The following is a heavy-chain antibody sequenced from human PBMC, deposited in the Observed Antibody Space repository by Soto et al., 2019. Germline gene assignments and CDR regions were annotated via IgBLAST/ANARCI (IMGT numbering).Heavy chain of an antibody. CDR3: ARGYGEQQLVGLDY. CDR2: IIPIFGTA. Sequence: SVKVSCKASGGTFSSYAISWVRQAPGQGLEWMGGIIPIFGTANYAQKFQGRVTITADESTSTAYMELSSLRSEDTAVYYCARGYGEQQLVGLDYWGQGTLVTVSS. V-gene: IGHV1-69*13. D-gene: IGHD6-13*01. CDR1: GGTFSSYA. J-gene: IGHJ4*02.